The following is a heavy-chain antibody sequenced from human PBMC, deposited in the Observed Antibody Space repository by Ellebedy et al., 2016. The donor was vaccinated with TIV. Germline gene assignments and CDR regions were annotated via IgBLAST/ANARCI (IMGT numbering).Heavy chain of an antibody. CDR1: GFTFRSYG. V-gene: IGHV3-30-3*01. D-gene: IGHD4-17*01. CDR2: ISYDGSSK. Sequence: GESLKISCAASGFTFRSYGLHWVRQAPGKGLEWVAVISYDGSSKYFADSVKGRFTISRDNSKNTVYLLMNSLRAEDTAIYYCARDGDGDYALADYVYFYGMDVWGQGTTVTVSS. CDR3: ARDGDGDYALADYVYFYGMDV. J-gene: IGHJ6*02.